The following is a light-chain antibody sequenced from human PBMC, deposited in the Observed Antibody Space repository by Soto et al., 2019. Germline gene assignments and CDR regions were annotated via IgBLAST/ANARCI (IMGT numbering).Light chain of an antibody. J-gene: IGKJ4*01. V-gene: IGKV1-39*01. CDR2: AAS. CDR3: QQSNSSPPT. CDR1: QGIRND. Sequence: DIQMTQSPSSLSASVGDRVTITCRASQGIRNDLAWYQQKPGQAPNLLIYAASTLQAGVPSRFRGSGSGTDFTLTISSLQPEDFATYFCQQSNSSPPTFGGGTKVDIK.